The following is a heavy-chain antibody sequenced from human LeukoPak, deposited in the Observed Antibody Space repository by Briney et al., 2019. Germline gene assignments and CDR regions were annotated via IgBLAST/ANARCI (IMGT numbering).Heavy chain of an antibody. V-gene: IGHV3-21*01. Sequence: KTGGSLRLSCAASGFTFSSYSMNWVRQAPGKGLEWVSSISSSSSYIYYADSVKGRFTISRDNAKNSLYLQMNSLRAEDTAVYYCARDPPYYDILTGYLGDRVLWGQGTLVTVSS. CDR1: GFTFSSYS. CDR2: ISSSSSYI. D-gene: IGHD3-9*01. J-gene: IGHJ4*02. CDR3: ARDPPYYDILTGYLGDRVL.